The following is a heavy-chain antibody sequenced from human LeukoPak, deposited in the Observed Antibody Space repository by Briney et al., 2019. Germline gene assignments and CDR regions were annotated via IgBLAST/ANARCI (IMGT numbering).Heavy chain of an antibody. D-gene: IGHD1-26*01. Sequence: PSETLSLTCAVHGGSFSGYYWSWIRQPPGKGLEWIGEINHSGSTNYNPSLKSRVTISVDTSKNQFSLKLSSVTAADTAVYYCAKASTRWERLDYWGQGTLVTVSS. CDR1: GGSFSGYY. J-gene: IGHJ4*02. CDR3: AKASTRWERLDY. CDR2: INHSGST. V-gene: IGHV4-34*01.